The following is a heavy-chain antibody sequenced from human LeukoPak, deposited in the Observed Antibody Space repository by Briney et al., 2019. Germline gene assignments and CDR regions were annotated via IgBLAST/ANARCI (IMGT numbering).Heavy chain of an antibody. CDR3: ARGAIYGSSWLLYWYFDL. CDR2: INHSGST. J-gene: IGHJ2*01. CDR1: GGSFSGYY. Sequence: SETLSLTCAVYGGSFSGYYWSWIRQPPGKGLEWIGEINHSGSTNYNPSLKSRVTISVDTSKNQFSLKLSSVTAADTAVYYCARGAIYGSSWLLYWYFDLWGRGTLVTVSS. D-gene: IGHD6-13*01. V-gene: IGHV4-34*01.